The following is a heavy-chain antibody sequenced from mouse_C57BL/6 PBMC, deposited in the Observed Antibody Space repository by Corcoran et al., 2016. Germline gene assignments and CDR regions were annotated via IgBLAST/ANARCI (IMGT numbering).Heavy chain of an antibody. CDR3: ARHGASYYYGSLDY. D-gene: IGHD1-1*01. CDR2: INTYSGVP. V-gene: IGHV9-3*01. Sequence: QIQLVQSGPELKKPGETVKISCKASGDTFTTYGMSWVKQAPGKGLKWRGWINTYSGVPTYADDFKGRFAFSLETSASTAYLQINNLKNEDTATYFCARHGASYYYGSLDYWGQGTTLTVSS. J-gene: IGHJ2*01. CDR1: GDTFTTYG.